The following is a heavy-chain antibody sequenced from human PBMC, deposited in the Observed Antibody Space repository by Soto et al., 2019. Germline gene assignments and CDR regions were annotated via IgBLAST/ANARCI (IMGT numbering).Heavy chain of an antibody. CDR1: GGSISSGSYY. Sequence: SETLCLTWTGSGGSISSGSYYLGWLRHPPGKGLEWIGSIYYSGSTYYNPSLKSRVTISVDTSKNQFSLKLSSVTAADTAVYYCARRLYYDSSGFEGGGMDVWGQGTTVT. CDR3: ARRLYYDSSGFEGGGMDV. V-gene: IGHV4-39*01. J-gene: IGHJ6*02. D-gene: IGHD3-22*01. CDR2: IYYSGST.